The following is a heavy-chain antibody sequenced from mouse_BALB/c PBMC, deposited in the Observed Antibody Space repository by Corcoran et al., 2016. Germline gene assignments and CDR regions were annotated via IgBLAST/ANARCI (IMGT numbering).Heavy chain of an antibody. J-gene: IGHJ3*01. CDR1: GYTFTDYN. CDR3: AREVNHGGFAY. D-gene: IGHD2-2*01. CDR2: IYPYNGGT. Sequence: EVQLQQSGPELVKPGASVKISCKASGYTFTDYNMHWEKQSHGKSLEWIGYIYPYNGGTGYNQKFKSKATLTVDNSSSTAYMELRSLTSEDSAVYYCAREVNHGGFAYWGQGTLVTVSA. V-gene: IGHV1S29*02.